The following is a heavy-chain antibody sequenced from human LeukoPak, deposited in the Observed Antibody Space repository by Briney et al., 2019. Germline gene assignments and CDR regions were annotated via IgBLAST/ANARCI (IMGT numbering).Heavy chain of an antibody. V-gene: IGHV1-18*01. J-gene: IGHJ4*02. CDR2: ISAYNGNT. D-gene: IGHD2-2*01. Sequence: ASVKVSCKASGYTFTSYGISWVRQAPGQGLEWMGWISAYNGNTNFAQKLRDRVTMTTDTSTSTAYMELRSLRSDDTAVYYCAREGGSVVTPAMKNFDYWAQGTLVTVSS. CDR1: GYTFTSYG. CDR3: AREGGSVVTPAMKNFDY.